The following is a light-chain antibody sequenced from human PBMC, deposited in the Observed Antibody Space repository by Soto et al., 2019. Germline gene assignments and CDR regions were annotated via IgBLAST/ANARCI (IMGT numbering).Light chain of an antibody. J-gene: IGLJ2*01. V-gene: IGLV2-14*01. Sequence: QSALTQPASVSGSLGQSITISCTGTSRDVGNYNYVSWYQQHPGKAPKLMIFEVTNRPSGVSNRFSGSKSGNTASLTISGLQAEDEADYYCSSYTSTNTLFVFGGGTKLTVL. CDR1: SRDVGNYNY. CDR3: SSYTSTNTLFV. CDR2: EVT.